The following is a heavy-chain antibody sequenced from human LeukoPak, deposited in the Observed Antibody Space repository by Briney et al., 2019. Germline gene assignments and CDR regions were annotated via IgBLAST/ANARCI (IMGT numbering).Heavy chain of an antibody. V-gene: IGHV3-11*04. CDR1: GFTFSDYF. CDR2: ISGSGSNK. Sequence: RGSLRLSXAASGFTFSDYFMTWIRQAPGKGLEWVSYISGSGSNKYYADSVKGRFTISRDNAKNSLYLQMNSLRVEDTAVYYCATSQSSVAGIIGDWGQGTLVTVSS. D-gene: IGHD6-19*01. J-gene: IGHJ4*02. CDR3: ATSQSSVAGIIGD.